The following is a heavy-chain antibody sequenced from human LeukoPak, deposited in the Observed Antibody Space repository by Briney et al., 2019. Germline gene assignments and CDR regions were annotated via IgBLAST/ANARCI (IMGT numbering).Heavy chain of an antibody. V-gene: IGHV4-34*01. Sequence: PPETLSLTCGVSGVSFSTYYWSWIRQSPEKGLEWIGEVNHSGYTNYNPSLKSRVTISVDTSKNQFSLKLRSVTAADTAVYYCARQLYGSDYWGQGTLVTVSS. CDR1: GVSFSTYY. CDR3: ARQLYGSDY. CDR2: VNHSGYT. J-gene: IGHJ4*02. D-gene: IGHD4-17*01.